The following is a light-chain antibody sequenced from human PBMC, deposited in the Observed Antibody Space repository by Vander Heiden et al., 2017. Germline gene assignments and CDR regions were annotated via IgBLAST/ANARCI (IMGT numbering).Light chain of an antibody. V-gene: IGLV3-25*03. CDR2: KDR. J-gene: IGLJ1*01. Sequence: SYELTQPPSVSVSPGQTARTTCSGDALPKQYAYWYQQKTGQAPVLVIYKDRERPSGIPERFSGSSSGTTVTLTISGVQAEDEADYYCQSADSSGTYVFGTGTKVTGL. CDR1: ALPKQY. CDR3: QSADSSGTYV.